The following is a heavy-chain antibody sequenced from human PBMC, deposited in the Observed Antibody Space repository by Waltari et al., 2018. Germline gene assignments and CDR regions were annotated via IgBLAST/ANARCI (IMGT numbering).Heavy chain of an antibody. CDR3: ARGFGRRRPPPDPVGMDV. V-gene: IGHV1-18*01. CDR1: GYTFTSYG. D-gene: IGHD3-10*01. J-gene: IGHJ6*02. Sequence: QVQLVQSGAEVKKPGASVKVSCKASGYTFTSYGISWVRQAPGQGLEWMGWISAYNGNTNYAQKLQGRVNMTTDTTTSTDYMELRSLRSDDTAVYYGARGFGRRRPPPDPVGMDVWGQGTTVTVSS. CDR2: ISAYNGNT.